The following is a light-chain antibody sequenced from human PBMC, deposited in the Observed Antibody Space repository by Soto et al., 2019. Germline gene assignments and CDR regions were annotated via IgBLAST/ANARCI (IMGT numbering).Light chain of an antibody. CDR2: HVT. J-gene: IGLJ1*01. CDR1: SSDVGGYSY. Sequence: QSALTQPASVSGSPGQSITISCTGTSSDVGGYSYVSWYQQHPGDAPKLMIFHVTNRPSGFSDRFSGSKSGNTASLTISGLQAEDEADYYCSSYTSSTAYIFGTGT. CDR3: SSYTSSTAYI. V-gene: IGLV2-14*03.